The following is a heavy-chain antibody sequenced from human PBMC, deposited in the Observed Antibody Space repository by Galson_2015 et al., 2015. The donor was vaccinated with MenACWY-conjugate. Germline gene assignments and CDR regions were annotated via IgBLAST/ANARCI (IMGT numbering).Heavy chain of an antibody. V-gene: IGHV5-10-1*01. D-gene: IGHD4-17*01. CDR2: INPTDSYV. CDR1: GYTFTSHW. J-gene: IGHJ4*02. Sequence: QSGAEVKKPGESLNISCTGTGYTFTSHWINWVRQMPGKGLEWMGRINPTDSYVDYNPPFQGHVTLSVDKSIDTAYLQWSSLKASDTAIDYGVRRFYGDYLDYWGQGNLVIVSS. CDR3: VRRFYGDYLDY.